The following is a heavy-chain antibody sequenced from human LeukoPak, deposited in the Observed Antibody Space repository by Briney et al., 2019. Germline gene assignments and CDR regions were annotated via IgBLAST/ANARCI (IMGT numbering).Heavy chain of an antibody. Sequence: PSETLSLTCAFYGGSFSGYYWSWIRQPPGKGREWIGEINHSGSTNYNPSLKSRVTISVDTSKNQFSLKLSSVTAADTAVYYCARPYCSSTSCYDWDDYWGQGTLVTVSS. V-gene: IGHV4-34*01. CDR2: INHSGST. CDR1: GGSFSGYY. CDR3: ARPYCSSTSCYDWDDY. J-gene: IGHJ4*02. D-gene: IGHD2-2*01.